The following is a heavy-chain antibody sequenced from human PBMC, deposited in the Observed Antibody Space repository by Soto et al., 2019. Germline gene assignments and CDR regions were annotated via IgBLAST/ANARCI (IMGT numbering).Heavy chain of an antibody. CDR1: GGTFSSYA. Sequence: QVQLVQSGAEVKKPGSSVKVSCKASGGTFSSYAIGWVRQAPGQGLEWMGGIIPIFGTANYAQKFQGRVTITADKSTSTAYMELSSLRSEDTAVYYCAREIASPYSSSWDYYYYGMDVWGQGTTVTVSS. CDR3: AREIASPYSSSWDYYYYGMDV. J-gene: IGHJ6*02. D-gene: IGHD6-13*01. CDR2: IIPIFGTA. V-gene: IGHV1-69*06.